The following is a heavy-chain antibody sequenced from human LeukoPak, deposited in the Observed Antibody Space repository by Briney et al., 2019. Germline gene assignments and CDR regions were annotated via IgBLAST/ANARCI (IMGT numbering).Heavy chain of an antibody. CDR1: GYTFTGYY. CDR2: INPNGGGT. D-gene: IGHD3-3*01. J-gene: IGHJ4*02. V-gene: IGHV1-2*06. CDR3: ARERKITIFGVACDY. Sequence: ASVKVSCKASGYTFTGYYMHWVRQAPGQGLEWMGRINPNGGGTNYAQKFQGRVTMTSDTSISTAYMELSRLKSDDTAVYYCARERKITIFGVACDYWGQGTLVTVSS.